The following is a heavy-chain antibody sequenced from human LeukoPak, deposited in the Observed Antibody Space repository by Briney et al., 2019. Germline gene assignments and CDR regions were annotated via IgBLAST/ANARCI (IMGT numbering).Heavy chain of an antibody. CDR1: GGSISSGGYS. V-gene: IGHV4-31*03. J-gene: IGHJ4*02. CDR3: AREVVAAAGVDY. CDR2: IYYSGST. Sequence: SETLSLTCTVSGGSISSGGYSWSWIRQHPGKGLEWIGHIYYSGSTYYNPSLKSRVTISLDTSKNQFSLKLSSVTAADTAVYYCAREVVAAAGVDYWGQGTLVTVSS. D-gene: IGHD6-13*01.